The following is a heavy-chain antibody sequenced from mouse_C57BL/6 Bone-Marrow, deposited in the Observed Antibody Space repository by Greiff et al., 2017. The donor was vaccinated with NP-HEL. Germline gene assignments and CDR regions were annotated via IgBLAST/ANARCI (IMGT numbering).Heavy chain of an antibody. D-gene: IGHD1-1*01. CDR2: INPGSGGT. V-gene: IGHV1-54*01. CDR1: GYAFTNYL. Sequence: QVQLQQSAAELVRPGTSVKVSCKASGYAFTNYLIEWVKQRPGQGLEWIGVINPGSGGTNYNEKFKGKATLTADISSSTAYMQLCSLTSEDSAVYFCARRGTVDPWYFVVWGSGTTVTVSS. J-gene: IGHJ1*01. CDR3: ARRGTVDPWYFVV.